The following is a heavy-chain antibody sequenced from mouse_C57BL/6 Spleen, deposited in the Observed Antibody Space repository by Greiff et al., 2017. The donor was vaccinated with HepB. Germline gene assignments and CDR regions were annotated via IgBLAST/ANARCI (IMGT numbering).Heavy chain of an antibody. Sequence: EVMLVESEGGLVQPGSSMKLSCTASGFTFSDYYMAWVRQVPEKGLEWVANINYDGSSTYYLDSLKSRFIISRDNAKNILYLQMSSLKSEDTATYYCARGETVFDYWGQGTTLTVSS. D-gene: IGHD4-1*01. J-gene: IGHJ2*01. CDR3: ARGETVFDY. CDR2: INYDGSST. CDR1: GFTFSDYY. V-gene: IGHV5-16*01.